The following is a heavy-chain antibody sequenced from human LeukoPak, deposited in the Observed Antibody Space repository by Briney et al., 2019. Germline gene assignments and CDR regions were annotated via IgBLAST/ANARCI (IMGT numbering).Heavy chain of an antibody. CDR2: ISGSGGST. Sequence: PGGSLRLSCAASGFTFSSYAMSWVRQAPGKGLEWVSAISGSGGSTYYADSVKGRFTISRDNSKNTLYLQMNSLRAEDTAVYYCAKDPLNIVVVTAPFDYWGQGTLVTVSS. D-gene: IGHD2-21*02. J-gene: IGHJ4*02. V-gene: IGHV3-23*01. CDR1: GFTFSSYA. CDR3: AKDPLNIVVVTAPFDY.